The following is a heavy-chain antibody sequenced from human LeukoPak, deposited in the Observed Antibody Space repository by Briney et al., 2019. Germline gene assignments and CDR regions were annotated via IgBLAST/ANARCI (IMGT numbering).Heavy chain of an antibody. CDR3: ARDGGTTGTDNWFDP. J-gene: IGHJ5*02. CDR2: INPNSGGT. Sequence: ASVKVSCKASGYTFTGYYMHWVRQAPGQGLEWMGWINPNSGGTNYAQKFQGWVTMTRDTSISTAYMELSRLRSDDTAVYYCARDGGTTGTDNWFDPWGQGTLVIVSS. CDR1: GYTFTGYY. V-gene: IGHV1-2*04. D-gene: IGHD1-1*01.